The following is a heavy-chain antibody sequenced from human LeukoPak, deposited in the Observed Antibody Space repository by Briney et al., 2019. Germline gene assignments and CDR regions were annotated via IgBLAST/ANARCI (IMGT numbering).Heavy chain of an antibody. CDR3: GSRSGYDILTGPIGY. Sequence: GRSLRLSCAASGFTFSTYAMHWVRQAPGKGLEWVAVISYDGSNKYYADSVKGRFTIFRDNSKNTLYLQMNSLRAEDTAVYFCGSRSGYDILTGPIGYWGQGTLVTVSS. CDR2: ISYDGSNK. V-gene: IGHV3-30-3*01. D-gene: IGHD3-9*01. CDR1: GFTFSTYA. J-gene: IGHJ4*02.